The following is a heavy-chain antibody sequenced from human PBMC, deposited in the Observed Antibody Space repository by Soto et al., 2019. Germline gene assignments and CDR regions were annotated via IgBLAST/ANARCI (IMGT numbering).Heavy chain of an antibody. V-gene: IGHV3-53*01. CDR1: GLTVSDNY. CDR3: ARPRPSGENYGMDV. D-gene: IGHD3-16*01. Sequence: GGSLRLSCVASGLTVSDNYMAWVRQAPEMGLEWVSILYTEGTTYYADSVKGRFTISRDSSKNTLFLQMDSLRAEDTAVYYCARPRPSGENYGMDVWGQGTTVTVSS. CDR2: LYTEGTT. J-gene: IGHJ6*02.